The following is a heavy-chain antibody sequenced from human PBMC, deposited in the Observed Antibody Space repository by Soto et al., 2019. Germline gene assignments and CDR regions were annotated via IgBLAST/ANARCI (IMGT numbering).Heavy chain of an antibody. D-gene: IGHD6-19*01. CDR2: TYDSGST. V-gene: IGHV4-39*01. CDR3: VKPYTSGWPDVHH. Sequence: QLQLQESGPRLVKPSDTLSLTCGVSGDSISGSTSYWGWIRQPPGQGLKWIGSTYDSGSTYYNSSRKSRVTISVDTSKNQYSLKLRSVTAADTAVYYCVKPYTSGWPDVHHWCRGTLVTVSS. J-gene: IGHJ1*01. CDR1: GDSISGSTSY.